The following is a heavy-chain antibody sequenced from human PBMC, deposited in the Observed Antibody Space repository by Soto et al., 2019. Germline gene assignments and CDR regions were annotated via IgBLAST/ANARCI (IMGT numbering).Heavy chain of an antibody. Sequence: PXETLSLPCAVSGYSISSGYYWCWIRQPPGKGLEWIGNIFQSGSTYYNPSLKSRVTISVDTSKNHFSLKLSSVTAADTAVYYCARISGNTVVRGVVIMFDYWGQGTLVTVSS. CDR1: GYSISSGYY. D-gene: IGHD3-10*01. CDR2: IFQSGST. J-gene: IGHJ4*02. V-gene: IGHV4-38-2*01. CDR3: ARISGNTVVRGVVIMFDY.